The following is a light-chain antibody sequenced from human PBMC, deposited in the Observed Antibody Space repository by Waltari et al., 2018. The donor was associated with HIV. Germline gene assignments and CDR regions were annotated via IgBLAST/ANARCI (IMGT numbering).Light chain of an antibody. J-gene: IGLJ2*01. V-gene: IGLV3-21*02. Sequence: SYVLTQAPSVSVAPGPTATISCGNIGRKRVPWERQKPRRAPLLVVAGEVGRLSCVPARISGARCGERATLTISGVEAGDEADYYCQVWDRSYKESVFGGGT. CDR2: GEV. CDR1: NIGRKR. CDR3: QVWDRSYKESV.